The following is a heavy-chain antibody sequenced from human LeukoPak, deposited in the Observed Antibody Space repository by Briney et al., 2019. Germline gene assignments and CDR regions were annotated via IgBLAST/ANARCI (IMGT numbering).Heavy chain of an antibody. D-gene: IGHD1-14*01. CDR2: ISSSSSYI. V-gene: IGHV3-21*05. J-gene: IGHJ3*02. Sequence: GGSLRLSCAASGITFSSYSMNWVRQAPGKGLEWVSYISSSSSYIYYADSVKGRFTISRDNAKNSLYPQMNSLRAEDTAVYYCARDRSRISEDAFDIWGQGTMVTVSS. CDR3: ARDRSRISEDAFDI. CDR1: GITFSSYS.